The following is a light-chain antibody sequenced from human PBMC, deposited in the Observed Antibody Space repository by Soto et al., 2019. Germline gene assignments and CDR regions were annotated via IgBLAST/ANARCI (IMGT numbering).Light chain of an antibody. V-gene: IGLV1-44*01. CDR2: NNN. CDR1: SSNIGSNP. J-gene: IGLJ2*01. CDR3: AAWDGSLNGVL. Sequence: QSVLTQPPSASGTPGQRVTISCSGSSSNIGSNPVHWYQQVPGTAPKLLIHNNNQRPSGVPARFSGSKSGTSASLAISGLQSEDEADYYCAAWDGSLNGVLFGGGTKVTVL.